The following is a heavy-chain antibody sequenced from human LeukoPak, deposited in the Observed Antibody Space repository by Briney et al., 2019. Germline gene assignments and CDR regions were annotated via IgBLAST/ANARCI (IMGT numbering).Heavy chain of an antibody. V-gene: IGHV4-4*07. D-gene: IGHD2-15*01. Sequence: SETLSLTCTVSGGSISSYYWSWIRQPAGKGLEWIGRIYTSGSTNYNPSLKSRVTMSVDTSKNQFSLKLSSVTAADTAVYYCARDQSGCSDGSCYKGASYYYYMDVWGKGTTVTVSS. CDR2: IYTSGST. CDR1: GGSISSYY. CDR3: ARDQSGCSDGSCYKGASYYYYMDV. J-gene: IGHJ6*03.